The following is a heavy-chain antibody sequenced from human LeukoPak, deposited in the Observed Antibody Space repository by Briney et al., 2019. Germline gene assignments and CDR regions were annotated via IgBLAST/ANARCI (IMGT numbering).Heavy chain of an antibody. CDR1: GGSISSYY. CDR2: IYYSGST. J-gene: IGHJ6*03. CDR3: ARVGFYGRYYYYYYMDV. Sequence: SETLSLTCTVSGGSISSYYWSWIRQPPGKGLEWIGYIYYSGSTNYKPSLKSRVTISVATSKNQFSLRLSSVTAADTAVYYCARVGFYGRYYYYYYMDVWGKGTTVTISS. V-gene: IGHV4-59*12. D-gene: IGHD2/OR15-2a*01.